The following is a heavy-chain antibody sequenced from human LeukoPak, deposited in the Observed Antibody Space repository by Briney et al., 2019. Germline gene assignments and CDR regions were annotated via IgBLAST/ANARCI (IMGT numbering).Heavy chain of an antibody. V-gene: IGHV3-7*01. Sequence: GGSLRLSCAASGFTFSSYWMSWVRQAPGKGLEWVANIKQDGSEKYYVDSVKGRFTISRDNAKNSLYLQMNSLRAEDTAVYYCARVPSDWGSSYYFDYWGQGTLVTVSS. CDR3: ARVPSDWGSSYYFDY. J-gene: IGHJ4*02. CDR2: IKQDGSEK. D-gene: IGHD3-16*01. CDR1: GFTFSSYW.